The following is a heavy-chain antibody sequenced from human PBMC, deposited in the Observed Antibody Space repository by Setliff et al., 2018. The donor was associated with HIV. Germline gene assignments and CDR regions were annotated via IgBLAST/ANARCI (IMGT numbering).Heavy chain of an antibody. J-gene: IGHJ3*02. CDR2: IYYSGTT. Sequence: SETLSLTCTVSGDSISSSTFYWGWIRQPPGKGLEWIGSIYYSGTTYYNPSLKSRVAISVDTSKNQFSLKLSSETAADTAVYYCARPRLRGSGAFDIWGQGTMVTVSS. V-gene: IGHV4-39*01. CDR1: GDSISSSTFY. D-gene: IGHD2-21*01. CDR3: ARPRLRGSGAFDI.